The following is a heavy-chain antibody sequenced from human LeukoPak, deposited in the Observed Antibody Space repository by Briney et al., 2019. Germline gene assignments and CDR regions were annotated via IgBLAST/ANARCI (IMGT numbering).Heavy chain of an antibody. CDR2: MYYSGTT. CDR3: ARVGFWSGSYTGYFDY. D-gene: IGHD3-3*01. Sequence: SETLSLTCTVSRGSIIGYYWTWIRQPPGKGLQWIGYMYYSGTTKYNPSLKSRVTTSMDTSKNQFSLKVNSVTAADMAVYYCARVGFWSGSYTGYFDYWGQGALVTVSS. CDR1: RGSIIGYY. J-gene: IGHJ4*02. V-gene: IGHV4-59*12.